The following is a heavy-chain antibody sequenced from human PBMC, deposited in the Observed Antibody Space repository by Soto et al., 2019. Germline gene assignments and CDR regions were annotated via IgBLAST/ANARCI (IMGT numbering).Heavy chain of an antibody. J-gene: IGHJ4*02. Sequence: SETLSLTCAVSGDSISSSVWWTWVRQPPGKGLEWIGEVFHTGNTNYNPSLKSRVTMSVDKSANEFSLKVTSVTTADTAIYYCARKAWVRFDYWGQGALVTVSS. CDR2: VFHTGNT. V-gene: IGHV4-4*02. D-gene: IGHD7-27*01. CDR3: ARKAWVRFDY. CDR1: GDSISSSVW.